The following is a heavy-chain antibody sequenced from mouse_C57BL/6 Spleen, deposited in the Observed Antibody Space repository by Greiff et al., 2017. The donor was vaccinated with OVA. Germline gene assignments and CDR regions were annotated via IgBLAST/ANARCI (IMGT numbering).Heavy chain of an antibody. CDR2: TDPNSGGT. V-gene: IGHV1-72*01. D-gene: IGHD3-2*02. Sequence: QVQLKQPGAELVKPGASVKLSCKASGYTFTSYWMHWVKQRPGRGLEWIGRTDPNSGGTKYNEKFKSKATLTVDKHSSTAYMQLSSLTSEDSAVYYCARWTTAQARDYAMDYWGQGTSVTVSS. CDR1: GYTFTSYW. J-gene: IGHJ4*01. CDR3: ARWTTAQARDYAMDY.